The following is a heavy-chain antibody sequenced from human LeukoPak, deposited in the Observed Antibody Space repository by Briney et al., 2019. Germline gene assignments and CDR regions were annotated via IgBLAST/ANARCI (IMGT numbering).Heavy chain of an antibody. CDR3: ARGAGWHWSDP. CDR2: ISPSGDNT. D-gene: IGHD6-19*01. CDR1: GFTFSSYD. Sequence: GGSLRLSCAASGFTFSSYDMTWVRQAPGKGLEWVSSISPSGDNTYYGDSVKGRFTISRDNSKNTVYLQMNNMRVEDTAVYYCARGAGWHWSDPWGQGTLVTVSS. V-gene: IGHV3-23*01. J-gene: IGHJ5*02.